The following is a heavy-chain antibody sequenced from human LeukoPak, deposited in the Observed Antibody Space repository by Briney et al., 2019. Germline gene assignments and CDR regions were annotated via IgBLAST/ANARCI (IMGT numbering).Heavy chain of an antibody. Sequence: GRSLRLSCAASGFTFSSYAMHWVRQAPGKGLEWVAVISYDGSNKYYADSVKGRFTISRDNSKNTLYLQMNSLRAEDTAVYYCARAGRSSGYYSVFRYFDYWGQGTLVTVSS. CDR1: GFTFSSYA. J-gene: IGHJ4*02. CDR3: ARAGRSSGYYSVFRYFDY. CDR2: ISYDGSNK. D-gene: IGHD3-22*01. V-gene: IGHV3-30-3*01.